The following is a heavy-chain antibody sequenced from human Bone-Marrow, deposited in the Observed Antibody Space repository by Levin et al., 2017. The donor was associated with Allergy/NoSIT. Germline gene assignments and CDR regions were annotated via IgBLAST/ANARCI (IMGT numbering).Heavy chain of an antibody. CDR2: IFYTGNT. V-gene: IGHV4-39*01. D-gene: IGHD4-17*01. CDR3: ARHTVTII. J-gene: IGHJ4*02. Sequence: NPGGSLRLSCTVSGGSISSSSYYWGWIRQPPGTGLEWIGSIFYTGNTYYNPSLKSRVTISVDTSKNQFSLKLSSVTAADTAVYYCARHTVTIIWGQGTLVTVSS. CDR1: GGSISSSSYY.